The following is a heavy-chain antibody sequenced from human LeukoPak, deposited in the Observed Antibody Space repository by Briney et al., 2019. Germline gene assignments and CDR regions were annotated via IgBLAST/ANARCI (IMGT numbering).Heavy chain of an antibody. J-gene: IGHJ5*02. Sequence: PSETLSLTCTVSGGSISSGDYYWSWIRQPPGKGLEWIGYIYYSGSTYYNPSLKSRVTISVDTSKNQFSLKLSSATAADTAVYYCARAHFITIFGVVINLDWFDPWGQGTLVTVSS. V-gene: IGHV4-30-4*08. CDR1: GGSISSGDYY. D-gene: IGHD3-3*01. CDR3: ARAHFITIFGVVINLDWFDP. CDR2: IYYSGST.